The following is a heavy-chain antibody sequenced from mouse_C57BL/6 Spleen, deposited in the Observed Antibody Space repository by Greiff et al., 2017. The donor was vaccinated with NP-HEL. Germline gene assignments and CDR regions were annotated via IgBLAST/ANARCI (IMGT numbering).Heavy chain of an antibody. CDR1: GYTFTSYW. D-gene: IGHD2-3*01. V-gene: IGHV1-7*01. J-gene: IGHJ3*01. CDR3: ARPDDGYYGWFAY. CDR2: INPSSGYT. Sequence: QVHVKQSGAELAKPGASVKLSCKASGYTFTSYWMHWVKQRPGQGLEWIGYINPSSGYTKYNQKFKDKATLTADKSSSTAYMQLSSLTYEDSAVYYCARPDDGYYGWFAYWGQGTLVTVSA.